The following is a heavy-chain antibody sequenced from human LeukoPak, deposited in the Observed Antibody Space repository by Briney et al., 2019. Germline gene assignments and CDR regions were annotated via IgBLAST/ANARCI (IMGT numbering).Heavy chain of an antibody. CDR3: AKTLTGSSTSARFDP. CDR1: GFTFSSYA. J-gene: IGHJ5*02. CDR2: ISGSGGST. V-gene: IGHV3-23*01. D-gene: IGHD2-2*01. Sequence: GGSLRLSCAASGFTFSSYAMSWVRQAPGKGLEWVSAISGSGGSTYYADSVKDRFTISRDNSKNTLYLQMNSLRAEDTAVYYCAKTLTGSSTSARFDPWGQGTLVTVSS.